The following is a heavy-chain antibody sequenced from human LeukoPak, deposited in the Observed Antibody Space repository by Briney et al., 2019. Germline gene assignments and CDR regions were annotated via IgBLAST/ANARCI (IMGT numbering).Heavy chain of an antibody. J-gene: IGHJ4*02. CDR2: ISYDGSNK. V-gene: IGHV3-30*04. Sequence: PGRSLRLSCAVSGFTFSSYAMHWVRQAPGKGLEWVAVISYDGSNKYYADSVKGRFTISRDNSKNTLYLQMNSLRAEDTAVYYCARDYGDYGGTSDYWGQGTLVTVSS. CDR3: ARDYGDYGGTSDY. D-gene: IGHD4-17*01. CDR1: GFTFSSYA.